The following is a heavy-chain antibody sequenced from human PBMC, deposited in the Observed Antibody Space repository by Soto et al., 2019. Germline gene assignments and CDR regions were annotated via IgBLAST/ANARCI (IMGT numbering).Heavy chain of an antibody. CDR3: AREYRMTVVAPGY. J-gene: IGHJ4*02. CDR2: ISYDGSDK. D-gene: IGHD3-22*01. CDR1: GFTFSSYA. Sequence: GGSLRLSCAASGFTFSSYAMHWVRQTPGKGLEWVAVISYDGSDKYYADSVKGRFTISRDNSKNTLYLQMNSLRAEDTSVYYCAREYRMTVVAPGYWGQGTLVTVSS. V-gene: IGHV3-30-3*01.